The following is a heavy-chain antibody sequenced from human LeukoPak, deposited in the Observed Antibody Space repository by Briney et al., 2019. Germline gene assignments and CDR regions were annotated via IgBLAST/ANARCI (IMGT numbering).Heavy chain of an antibody. J-gene: IGHJ4*02. CDR3: AHINTQRSVDY. D-gene: IGHD6-25*01. Sequence: SGPTLVKPTQTLTLTCTFSGFSLSTSGVGVGWIRQPPGKALEWLALIYWDDDRRYSPSLKSRLTITKDTSKSQVVLTMTNMDPVDTATYYCAHINTQRSVDYWGQGTLVTVSS. CDR2: IYWDDDR. V-gene: IGHV2-5*02. CDR1: GFSLSTSGVG.